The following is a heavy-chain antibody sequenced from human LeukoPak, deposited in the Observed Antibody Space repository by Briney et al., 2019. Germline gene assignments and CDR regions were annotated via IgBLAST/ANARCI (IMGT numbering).Heavy chain of an antibody. CDR1: GFTFSSYA. D-gene: IGHD6-19*01. J-gene: IGHJ4*02. CDR3: AKSVASTPYYFDY. V-gene: IGHV3-23*01. Sequence: QPGGSLRLSCAASGFTFSSYAMSWVRQAPGKGLEWVSAISGSGGSTYYADSVKGRFTISRDNSKNTLHLQMNSLRAEDTAVYYCAKSVASTPYYFDYWGQGTLVTVSS. CDR2: ISGSGGST.